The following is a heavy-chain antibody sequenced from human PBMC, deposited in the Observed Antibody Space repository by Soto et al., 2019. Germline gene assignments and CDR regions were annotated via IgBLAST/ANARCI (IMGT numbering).Heavy chain of an antibody. V-gene: IGHV1-18*01. Sequence: QVQLVQSGAEVKKPGASVKVSCKASGYTFTSYGISWVRQAPGQGLEWMGWISAYNGNTNYAQKLQGRVTMTTDTXTXSAYMELRSLRSDDTAVYYCARDILLYSSSWSWAYFWGQGTLVTVSS. CDR1: GYTFTSYG. CDR2: ISAYNGNT. CDR3: ARDILLYSSSWSWAYF. D-gene: IGHD6-13*01. J-gene: IGHJ4*02.